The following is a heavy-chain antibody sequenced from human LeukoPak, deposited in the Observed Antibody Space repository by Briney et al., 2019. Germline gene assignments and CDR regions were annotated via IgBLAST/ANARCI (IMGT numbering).Heavy chain of an antibody. CDR1: GFTFDDYG. Sequence: GGSLRLSCAASGFTFDDYGMSWVRQAPGKGLEWVSGINWNGGSTGYADSVKGRFTISRDNSKNTLYLQVNSLRAEDTAVYYCAREVPYGYYYDSSWYFDLWGRGTLVTVSS. CDR3: AREVPYGYYYDSSWYFDL. V-gene: IGHV3-20*04. D-gene: IGHD3-22*01. CDR2: INWNGGST. J-gene: IGHJ2*01.